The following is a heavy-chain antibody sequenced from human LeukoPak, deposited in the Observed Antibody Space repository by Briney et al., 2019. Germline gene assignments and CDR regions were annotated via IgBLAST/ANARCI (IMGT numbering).Heavy chain of an antibody. CDR3: ASHVKVITLDSDYHYGMDV. D-gene: IGHD4-23*01. CDR2: IRGKANDYAT. V-gene: IGHV3-73*01. Sequence: GGSLRLSCAASGFIFSGSSMDWVRQASGKGLEWVGRIRGKANDYATTYAASVKGRFPISRDDSKNTAYLQMNSLKTEDTAVYYCASHVKVITLDSDYHYGMDVWGQGTTVTVSS. J-gene: IGHJ6*02. CDR1: GFIFSGSS.